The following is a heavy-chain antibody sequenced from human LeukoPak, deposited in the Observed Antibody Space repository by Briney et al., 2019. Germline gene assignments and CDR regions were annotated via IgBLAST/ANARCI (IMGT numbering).Heavy chain of an antibody. CDR2: ISSSGGNI. CDR1: GFTFSDYY. J-gene: IGHJ4*02. Sequence: GGSLRLSCAASGFTFSDYYMSWIRQAPGKGLEWVLNISSSGGNIYYADSVKGRFTISRDNAKNSLSLEMNSLRVEDTGVYYCARGTTGTTVAYGYSLDSWGQGTLVTVSS. CDR3: ARGTTGTTVAYGYSLDS. V-gene: IGHV3-11*01. D-gene: IGHD1-7*01.